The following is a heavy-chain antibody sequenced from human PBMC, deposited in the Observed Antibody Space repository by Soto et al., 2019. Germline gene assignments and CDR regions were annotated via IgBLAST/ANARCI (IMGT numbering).Heavy chain of an antibody. D-gene: IGHD1-26*01. CDR2: ISGSGGST. CDR1: GFTFSSYA. J-gene: IGHJ2*01. Sequence: EVQLLESGGGLVQPGGSLRLSCAASGFTFSSYAMSWVRQAPGKGLEWVSAISGSGGSTYYADSVKGRFTISRDNSKNTLYLQMNSLRAEDTAVYYCGKVGPRWELYHWYFDLWGRGTLVTVSS. CDR3: GKVGPRWELYHWYFDL. V-gene: IGHV3-23*01.